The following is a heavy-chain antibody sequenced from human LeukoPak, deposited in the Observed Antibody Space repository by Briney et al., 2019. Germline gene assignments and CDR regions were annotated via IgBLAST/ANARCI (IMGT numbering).Heavy chain of an antibody. Sequence: PGGSLRLSYAASGFTFSDYYMSWIRQAPGKGLEWVSYISSSGSTIYYADSVKGRFTISRDNAKNSLYLQMNSLRAEDTAVYYCASHSEQWLASPRSPKDHWYFDLWGRGTLVTVSS. J-gene: IGHJ2*01. D-gene: IGHD6-19*01. CDR3: ASHSEQWLASPRSPKDHWYFDL. V-gene: IGHV3-11*01. CDR1: GFTFSDYY. CDR2: ISSSGSTI.